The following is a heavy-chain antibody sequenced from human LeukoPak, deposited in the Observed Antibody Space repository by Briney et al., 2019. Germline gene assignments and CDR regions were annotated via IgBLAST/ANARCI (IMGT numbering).Heavy chain of an antibody. D-gene: IGHD1-26*01. J-gene: IGHJ4*02. V-gene: IGHV3-7*01. CDR1: GFTFGSYW. Sequence: PGGSLRLSCAASGFTFGSYWMSWVRQAPGKGLEWVANIKQDGSEKYYVDSVKGRFTISRDNAKKSLYLQMNSLRAEDTAVYYCSRLGGSYYHYWGQGTLVTVSS. CDR2: IKQDGSEK. CDR3: SRLGGSYYHY.